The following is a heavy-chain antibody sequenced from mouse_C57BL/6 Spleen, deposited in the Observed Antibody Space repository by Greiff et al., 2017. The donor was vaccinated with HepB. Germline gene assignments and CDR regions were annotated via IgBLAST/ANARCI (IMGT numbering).Heavy chain of an antibody. V-gene: IGHV1-64*01. CDR2: IHPNSGST. CDR1: GYTFTSYW. Sequence: QVQLQHPGAELVKPGASVKLSCKASGYTFTSYWMHWVKQRPGQGLEWIGMIHPNSGSTNYNEKFKSKATLTVDKSSSTAYMQLSSLTSEDSAVYYCARATVVATPRFAYWGQGTLVTVSA. D-gene: IGHD1-1*01. J-gene: IGHJ3*01. CDR3: ARATVVATPRFAY.